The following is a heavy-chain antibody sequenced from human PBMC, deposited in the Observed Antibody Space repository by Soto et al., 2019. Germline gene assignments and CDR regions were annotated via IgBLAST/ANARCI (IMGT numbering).Heavy chain of an antibody. V-gene: IGHV4-59*01. D-gene: IGHD3-22*01. CDR1: GGSMSSNY. J-gene: IGHJ6*02. CDR2: IYYSGST. Sequence: SETLSLTCTVSGGSMSSNYWSWIRQPPGKGLEWIGHIYYSGSTNYNPSLKSRVTISVDTSKIQFSLKLSSVTAADTAVYYCARVLKTLVYYDSSGYTNYYYYGMDVWGQGTTVTV. CDR3: ARVLKTLVYYDSSGYTNYYYYGMDV.